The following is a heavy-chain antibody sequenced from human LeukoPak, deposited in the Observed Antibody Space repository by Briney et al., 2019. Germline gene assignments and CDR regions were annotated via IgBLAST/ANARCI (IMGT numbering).Heavy chain of an antibody. D-gene: IGHD2-2*01. V-gene: IGHV3-74*01. CDR1: GFSFSVFW. J-gene: IGHJ4*02. CDR2: IRSDGSTT. Sequence: GGSLRLSCADSGFSFSVFWMHWVRQVPGKGLVWVSRIRSDGSTTDYADSVKGRFTISRDNARNTLYLQMNSLRVEDTAVYYCTRDWRNMPFDHWGQGTLVTVSS. CDR3: TRDWRNMPFDH.